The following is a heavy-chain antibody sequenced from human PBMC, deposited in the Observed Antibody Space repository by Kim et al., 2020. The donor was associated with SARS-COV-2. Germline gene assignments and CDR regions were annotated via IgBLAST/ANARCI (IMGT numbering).Heavy chain of an antibody. J-gene: IGHJ4*02. CDR2: IKRGGSEK. V-gene: IGHV3-7*03. CDR1: GFTFRSYW. CDR3: ARDFGGNLGYPVDY. Sequence: GGSLRLSCAASGFTFRSYWMSWVRQAPGKGLEWVSNIKRGGSEKYYVDSVKGRFTISRDNAKNLLYLQMNSLRAEDTAVYYCARDFGGNLGYPVDYWGQGTLLTVYS. D-gene: IGHD5-18*01.